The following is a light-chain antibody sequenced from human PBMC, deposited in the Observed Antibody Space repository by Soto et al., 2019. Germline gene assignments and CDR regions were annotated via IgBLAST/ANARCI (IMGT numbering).Light chain of an antibody. CDR2: AAS. Sequence: EIVMTQSPATLSVSPGEGAALSCRASDDISTSLGWYLQKPGQAPRLLFYAASTRATGIPARFSGSGSGAEFTLTISSLQSEDFAVYYCQQYKKWPITFGQGTRLEIK. CDR3: QQYKKWPIT. V-gene: IGKV3-15*01. CDR1: DDISTS. J-gene: IGKJ5*01.